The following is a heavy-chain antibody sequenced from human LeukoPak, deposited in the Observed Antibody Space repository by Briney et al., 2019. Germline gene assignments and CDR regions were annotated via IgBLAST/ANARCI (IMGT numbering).Heavy chain of an antibody. J-gene: IGHJ4*02. CDR2: IGGSSATT. V-gene: IGHV3-23*01. Sequence: GGSLRLSCAASGFTFSSYAMSWVRQAPGKGLEWVSVIGGSSATTYYADSGKGRFTISRDNSKNMLYLQMGSLRAEDTAVYYCAKARYNSGWYDDWGQGTLVTVSS. D-gene: IGHD6-13*01. CDR3: AKARYNSGWYDD. CDR1: GFTFSSYA.